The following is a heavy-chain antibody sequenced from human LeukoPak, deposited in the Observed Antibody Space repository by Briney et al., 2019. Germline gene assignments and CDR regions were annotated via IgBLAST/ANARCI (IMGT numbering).Heavy chain of an antibody. V-gene: IGHV1-18*01. CDR2: ISAYNGNT. Sequence: ASVKVSCKASGYTFTSYGISWVRQAPGQGLEWMGWISAYNGNTDYAQKLQGRVTMTTDTSTSTAYMELRSLRSDDTAVYYCARDRGYDFWSGYYGDAFDIWGQGTMVTVSS. D-gene: IGHD3-3*01. CDR3: ARDRGYDFWSGYYGDAFDI. CDR1: GYTFTSYG. J-gene: IGHJ3*02.